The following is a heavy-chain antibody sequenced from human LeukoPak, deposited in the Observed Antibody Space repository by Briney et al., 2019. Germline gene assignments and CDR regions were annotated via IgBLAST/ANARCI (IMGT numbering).Heavy chain of an antibody. Sequence: SETLFLTCTVSGGSISSYYWSWIRQPAGKGLEWIGRIYTSGSTNYNPSLKSRVTMSVDTSRNQFSLKLSSVTAADTAVYYCARHYTIFGVFTDYFDSWGQGPLVTVSS. V-gene: IGHV4-4*07. CDR3: ARHYTIFGVFTDYFDS. CDR1: GGSISSYY. CDR2: IYTSGST. J-gene: IGHJ4*02. D-gene: IGHD3-3*01.